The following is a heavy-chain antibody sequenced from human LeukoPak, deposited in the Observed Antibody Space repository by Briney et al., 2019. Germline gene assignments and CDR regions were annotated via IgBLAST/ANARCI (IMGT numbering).Heavy chain of an antibody. D-gene: IGHD6-19*01. CDR1: GYTFTGYY. V-gene: IGHV1-2*06. CDR2: INPNSGGT. J-gene: IGHJ4*02. CDR3: AREGWQWLVLDY. Sequence: ASVKVSCKASGYTFTGYYMHWVRQAPGQGLEWMGRINPNSGGTNYAQKFQGRVTITTDESTSTAYMELSSLRSEDTAVYYCAREGWQWLVLDYWGQGTLVTVSS.